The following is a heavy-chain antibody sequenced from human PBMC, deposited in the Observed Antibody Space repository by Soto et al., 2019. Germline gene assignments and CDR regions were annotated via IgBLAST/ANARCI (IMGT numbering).Heavy chain of an antibody. CDR1: GGSISSYY. CDR3: ARDPGYCTNGVCPIFDF. V-gene: IGHV4-59*01. J-gene: IGHJ4*02. D-gene: IGHD2-8*01. CDR2: IYYSGST. Sequence: SETLSLTCTVSGGSISSYYWSWIRQPPGKGLKWIGYIYYSGSTNYNPSLKSRVTISVDTSKNQFSLKLSSVTAADTAVYFCARDPGYCTNGVCPIFDFWGQGVLVTVS.